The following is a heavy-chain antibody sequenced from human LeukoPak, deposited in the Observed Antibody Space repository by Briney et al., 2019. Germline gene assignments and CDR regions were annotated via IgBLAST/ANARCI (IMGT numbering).Heavy chain of an antibody. V-gene: IGHV3-48*03. CDR3: ASSPVVAGDFDY. CDR1: GFTFSSYE. D-gene: IGHD2-15*01. CDR2: ISSSGSTI. J-gene: IGHJ4*02. Sequence: GGSLRLSCAASGFTFSSYEMNWVRQAPGKGLEWVSYISSSGSTIYYADSVKGRSTISRDNAKNSLYLQMNSLRAEDTAVYYCASSPVVAGDFDYWGQGTLVTVSS.